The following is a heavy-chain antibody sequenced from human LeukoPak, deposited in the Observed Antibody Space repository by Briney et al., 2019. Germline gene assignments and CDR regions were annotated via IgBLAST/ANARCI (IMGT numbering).Heavy chain of an antibody. V-gene: IGHV3-64*01. Sequence: GGSLRLSCAASGFTFSTYSMHWVRQAPGKGLEYVSTISSNGGSTYYANSVKGRFTISRDNSKNTLYLQMGSLRAEDMAVYYCARGSGSGQWELLSYWGQGTLVTVSS. J-gene: IGHJ4*02. D-gene: IGHD1-26*01. CDR3: ARGSGSGQWELLSY. CDR2: ISSNGGST. CDR1: GFTFSTYS.